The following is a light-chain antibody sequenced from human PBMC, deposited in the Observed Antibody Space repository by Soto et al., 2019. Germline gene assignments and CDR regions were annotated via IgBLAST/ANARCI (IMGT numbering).Light chain of an antibody. CDR2: DND. V-gene: IGLV1-51*01. CDR3: GTWDSSLTVAV. CDR1: SSNIGNND. Sequence: QSVLTQPPSVSAAPGQKVSISCSGSSSNIGNNDVSWYQQLPGTAPKLLIYDNDKRPSGIPDRFSGSKSGTSATLGITGLQAGDEADYYCGTWDSSLTVAVFGGGTMLTVL. J-gene: IGLJ2*01.